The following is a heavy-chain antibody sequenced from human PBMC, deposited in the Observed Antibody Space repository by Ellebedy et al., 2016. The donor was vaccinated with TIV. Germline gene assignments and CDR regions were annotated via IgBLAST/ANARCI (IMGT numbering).Heavy chain of an antibody. V-gene: IGHV4-34*01. D-gene: IGHD2-15*01. CDR2: INHSGST. CDR1: GGSFSGYY. CDR3: ARGPRRLLLRRGDAFDI. Sequence: SETLSLTXAVYGGSFSGYYWSWIRQPPGKGLEWIGEINHSGSTNYNPSLKSRVTISVDTSKNQFSLKLSSVTAADTAVYYCARGPRRLLLRRGDAFDIWGQGTMVTVSS. J-gene: IGHJ3*02.